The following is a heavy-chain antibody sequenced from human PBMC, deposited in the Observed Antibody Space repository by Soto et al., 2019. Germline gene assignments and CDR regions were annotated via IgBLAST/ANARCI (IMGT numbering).Heavy chain of an antibody. D-gene: IGHD6-19*01. J-gene: IGHJ4*02. V-gene: IGHV5-51*01. CDR3: ARIIAEAGTGFDF. CDR1: GYTFISYW. CDR2: IYPGDSDT. Sequence: GESLKISCQVSGYTFISYWIAWVRQMPGKGLEWMGIIYPGDSDTRYNPSFQGQVTISADKSISTAYLQWSSLKASDTAMYYCARIIAEAGTGFDFWGQGTLVTVSS.